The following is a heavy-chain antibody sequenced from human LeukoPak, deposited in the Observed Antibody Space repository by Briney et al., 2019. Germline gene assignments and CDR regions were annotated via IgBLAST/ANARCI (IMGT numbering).Heavy chain of an antibody. CDR3: ARYLGYCSGGSCLQWAFDV. Sequence: SQTLSLTCTVSGGSINSGNYYWSWIRQPAGKGLEWIGRMYTSGSTNYNPSLKSRVSISVDTSKNQFSLKLTSVTAADTAVYYCARYLGYCSGGSCLQWAFDVWGQGTMVTVSS. D-gene: IGHD2-15*01. CDR2: MYTSGST. V-gene: IGHV4-61*02. J-gene: IGHJ3*01. CDR1: GGSINSGNYY.